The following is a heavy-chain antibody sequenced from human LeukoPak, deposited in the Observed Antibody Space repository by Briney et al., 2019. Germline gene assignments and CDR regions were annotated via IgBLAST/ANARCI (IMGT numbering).Heavy chain of an antibody. CDR3: ASSLLGAAHRFDY. Sequence: SGTLSLTCDVSGGSIDITNYWSWVRQAPGKGLEWIGYIYYSGSTYYNPSLKSRVTISVDTSKNQFSLKLSSVTAADTAVYYCASSLLGAAHRFDYWGQGTLVTVSS. CDR2: IYYSGST. V-gene: IGHV4-30-4*01. CDR1: GGSIDITNY. J-gene: IGHJ4*02. D-gene: IGHD1-26*01.